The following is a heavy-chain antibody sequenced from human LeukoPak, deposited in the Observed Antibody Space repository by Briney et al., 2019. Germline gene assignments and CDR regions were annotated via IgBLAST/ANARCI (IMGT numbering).Heavy chain of an antibody. CDR2: ISSSSSYI. Sequence: GGSLRLSCAASGFTFSSYAMNWVRQAPGKGLEWVSSISSSSSYIYYADSVKGRFTISRDNAKNSLYLQMNSLRAEDTAVYYCARAGLQYYYFDYWGQGTLVTVSS. CDR1: GFTFSSYA. V-gene: IGHV3-21*01. J-gene: IGHJ4*02. CDR3: ARAGLQYYYFDY. D-gene: IGHD4-11*01.